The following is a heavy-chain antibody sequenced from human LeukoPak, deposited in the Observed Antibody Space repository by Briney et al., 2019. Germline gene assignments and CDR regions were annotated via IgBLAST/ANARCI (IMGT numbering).Heavy chain of an antibody. Sequence: SETLSHTCAVYGGSFSGYYWSWIRQPPGKGLEWIWEINHSGSTNYNPSLKSRVTISVDTSKNQFSLKLSSVTAADTAVYYCARGSPRGYGSGSYVRSWFDPWGQGTLVTVSS. D-gene: IGHD3-10*01. CDR1: GGSFSGYY. CDR2: INHSGST. J-gene: IGHJ5*02. CDR3: ARGSPRGYGSGSYVRSWFDP. V-gene: IGHV4-34*01.